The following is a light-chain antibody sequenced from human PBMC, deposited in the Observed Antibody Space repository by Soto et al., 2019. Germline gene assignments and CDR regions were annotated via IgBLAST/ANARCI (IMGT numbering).Light chain of an antibody. CDR2: AAS. V-gene: IGKV1-39*01. Sequence: DLQMTQSPSSLSASVGDRVTITCRASQSISSYLNWYQQKPGKAPELLIYAASSLQSGVPSRFSGSGSGTDFILTISSLQPEDFATYYCQESYTTPVTFGQGTKVEIK. CDR1: QSISSY. CDR3: QESYTTPVT. J-gene: IGKJ1*01.